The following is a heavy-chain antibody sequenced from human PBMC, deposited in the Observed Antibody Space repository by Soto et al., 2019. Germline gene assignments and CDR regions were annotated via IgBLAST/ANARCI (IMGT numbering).Heavy chain of an antibody. Sequence: EVQLVESGGGLVKPGGSLRLSCAASGFTFSAYSFNWVRQAPGKGLEWVSSISSSSSYIYYADSVKGRFTVSRDNAKNSLFLKMNSLRAEDTAVYYCATTTGDYWGQGTLVTVSS. CDR1: GFTFSAYS. CDR2: ISSSSSYI. CDR3: ATTTGDY. D-gene: IGHD5-12*01. V-gene: IGHV3-21*01. J-gene: IGHJ4*02.